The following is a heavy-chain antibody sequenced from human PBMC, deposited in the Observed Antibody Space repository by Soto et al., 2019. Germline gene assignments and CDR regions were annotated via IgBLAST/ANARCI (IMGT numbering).Heavy chain of an antibody. Sequence: EVQLLESGGGLVQPGGSLRLSCAASGFTFSSYAMSWVRQAPGKGLEWVSAISGSGGSTYYADSVEGRFTISRDNSKNTLYLQMNSLRAEDTAVYYCAKHGYCSSTSCQRIYYYYGMDVWGQGTTVTVSS. CDR1: GFTFSSYA. D-gene: IGHD2-2*03. CDR2: ISGSGGST. CDR3: AKHGYCSSTSCQRIYYYYGMDV. V-gene: IGHV3-23*01. J-gene: IGHJ6*02.